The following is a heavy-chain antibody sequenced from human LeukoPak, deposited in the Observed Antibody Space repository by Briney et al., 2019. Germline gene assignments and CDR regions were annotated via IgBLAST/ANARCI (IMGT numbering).Heavy chain of an antibody. CDR1: GFTFSNYW. Sequence: GGSLRLSCAASGFTFSNYWMSWVRQAPGKGLEWVANIKQDESEKHYVDSVKGRFTILRDNAKKSLYLQMNSLRAEDAAVYYCAREAKESSGMDVWGKGTTVTVSS. CDR3: AREAKESSGMDV. J-gene: IGHJ6*04. V-gene: IGHV3-7*03. CDR2: IKQDESEK.